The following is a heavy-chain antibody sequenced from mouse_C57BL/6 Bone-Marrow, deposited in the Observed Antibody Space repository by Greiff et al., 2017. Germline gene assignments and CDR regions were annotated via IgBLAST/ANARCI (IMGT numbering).Heavy chain of an antibody. CDR3: AREGVRDWYFDV. V-gene: IGHV3-1*01. J-gene: IGHJ1*03. CDR1: GYSITSGYD. Sequence: VQLKESGPGMVKPSQSLSLTCTVTGYSITSGYDWHWIRHFPGNKLEWMGYISYSGSPNYNPSLKSRISITHDTSKNHFFLKLNSVSTEDTATYYCAREGVRDWYFDVWGTGTTVTVYS. CDR2: ISYSGSP. D-gene: IGHD2-14*01.